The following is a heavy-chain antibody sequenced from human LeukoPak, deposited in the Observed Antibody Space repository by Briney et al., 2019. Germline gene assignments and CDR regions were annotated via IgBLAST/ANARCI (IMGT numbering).Heavy chain of an antibody. V-gene: IGHV1-2*02. D-gene: IGHD2/OR15-2a*01. Sequence: ASVKVSCKASGYTFIGYYMHWVRQAPGQGLEWMGWINPSSGGTNYAQKFQGRVTMTRDTSISTAYMEVYRLTSDDTAVYFCARDSTLDYWGQGPLITVSS. J-gene: IGHJ4*01. CDR1: GYTFIGYY. CDR2: INPSSGGT. CDR3: ARDSTLDY.